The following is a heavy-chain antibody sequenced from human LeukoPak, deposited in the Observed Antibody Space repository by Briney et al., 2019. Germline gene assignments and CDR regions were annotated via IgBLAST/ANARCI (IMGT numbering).Heavy chain of an antibody. J-gene: IGHJ6*03. CDR1: GYSIGSGYY. Sequence: SETLSLTCTVSGYSIGSGYYWGWIRQPPGKGLEWIGSIYHSGSTYYNPSLKSRVTISVDTSKNQFSLKLSSVTAADTAVYYCARTYNWNYFAYYYYVDVWGKGTTVTVSS. D-gene: IGHD1-7*01. V-gene: IGHV4-38-2*02. CDR2: IYHSGST. CDR3: ARTYNWNYFAYYYYVDV.